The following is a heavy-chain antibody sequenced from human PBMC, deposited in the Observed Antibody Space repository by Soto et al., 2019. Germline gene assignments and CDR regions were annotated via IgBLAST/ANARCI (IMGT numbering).Heavy chain of an antibody. CDR3: AKDWEYVHWFDP. D-gene: IGHD1-26*01. Sequence: GGSLRLSCAASGFTFSSYGMHWVRQAPGKGLEWVAVISYDGSNKYYADSVKGRFTISRDNSKNTLYLQMNSLRAEDTAVYYCAKDWEYVHWFDPWGQGTLVTVSS. CDR1: GFTFSSYG. CDR2: ISYDGSNK. J-gene: IGHJ5*02. V-gene: IGHV3-30*18.